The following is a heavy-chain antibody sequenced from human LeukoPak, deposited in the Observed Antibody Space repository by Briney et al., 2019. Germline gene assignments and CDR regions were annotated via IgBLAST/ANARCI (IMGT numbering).Heavy chain of an antibody. J-gene: IGHJ4*02. Sequence: GGSLRLSCAASEFSVGSNYMTWVRQAPGKGLEWVSLIYSGGSTYYADSVKGRFTISRDNSKNTLYLQMNSLRAEDTAVYYCAKVVGYGSGTPRGYFDYWGQGTLVTVFS. D-gene: IGHD3-10*01. CDR3: AKVVGYGSGTPRGYFDY. CDR1: EFSVGSNY. V-gene: IGHV3-66*01. CDR2: IYSGGST.